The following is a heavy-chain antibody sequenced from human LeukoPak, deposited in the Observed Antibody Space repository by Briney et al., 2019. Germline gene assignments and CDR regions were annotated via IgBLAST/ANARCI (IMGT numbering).Heavy chain of an antibody. CDR2: MSGSGSRI. V-gene: IGHV3-23*01. Sequence: GGSLRLLCAARGFTFSNYDLNWVRQAPGRGPEWVSTMSGSGSRISYAASVQGRFTIARDNSKNTVYLRMNSLRAEGAAVYYCARRYCSGDTCYVCFDYWGQGTLVTVSS. CDR3: ARRYCSGDTCYVCFDY. CDR1: GFTFSNYD. J-gene: IGHJ4*02. D-gene: IGHD2-15*01.